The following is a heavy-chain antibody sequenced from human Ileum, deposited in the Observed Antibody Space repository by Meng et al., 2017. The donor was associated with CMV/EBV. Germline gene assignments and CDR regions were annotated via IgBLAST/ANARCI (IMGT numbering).Heavy chain of an antibody. CDR3: AIIYRPKRAFDH. D-gene: IGHD4-11*01. CDR1: GGSVNSASYY. J-gene: IGHJ4*02. CDR2: MFYSGTT. Sequence: CTVSGGSVNSASYYWSWIRQHPERGLEWIGYMFYSGTTYYNPSLKSRITMSVDTSQNQFSLKLTSVTAADTAVYYCAIIYRPKRAFDHWGQGTLVTVSS. V-gene: IGHV4-31*03.